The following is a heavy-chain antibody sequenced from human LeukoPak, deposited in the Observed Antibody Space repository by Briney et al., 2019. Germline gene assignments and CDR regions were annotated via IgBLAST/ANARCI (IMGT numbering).Heavy chain of an antibody. D-gene: IGHD3-9*01. CDR3: ARDLMYYDILTAFDY. Sequence: PGGSLRLSCAASGFTFSSYEMNWVRQAPGKGLEWVSSISSSSSYIYYADSVKGRFTISRDNAKNSLYLQMNSLRAEDTAVYYCARDLMYYDILTAFDYWGQGTLVTVSS. V-gene: IGHV3-21*01. J-gene: IGHJ4*02. CDR2: ISSSSSYI. CDR1: GFTFSSYE.